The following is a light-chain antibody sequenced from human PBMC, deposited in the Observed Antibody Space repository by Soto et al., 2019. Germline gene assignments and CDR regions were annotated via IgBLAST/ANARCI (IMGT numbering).Light chain of an antibody. CDR2: EGS. V-gene: IGLV2-23*01. CDR3: CSFAGLNTLL. CDR1: SSDVGSYNL. J-gene: IGLJ2*01. Sequence: QSALTQPASVSGSPGQSITISCTGTSSDVGSYNLVSWYQQHPGKAPKLMIYEGSKRPSGVSNRFSGSKSGNTASLTISGLQAEDEADYYCCSFAGLNTLLFGGGTKPPS.